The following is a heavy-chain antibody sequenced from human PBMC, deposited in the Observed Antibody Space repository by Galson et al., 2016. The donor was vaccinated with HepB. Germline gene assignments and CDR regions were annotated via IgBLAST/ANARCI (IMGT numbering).Heavy chain of an antibody. CDR1: GFTFSTFS. D-gene: IGHD2-21*01. CDR2: ISITSGYI. V-gene: IGHV3-21*01. J-gene: IGHJ2*01. Sequence: SLRLSCAASGFTFSTFSMNWVRQAPGKGLEWVSFISITSGYIYYADSLKGRVTISRDNAKNSLYLQMNSLRAEDTAVYYCARPSEGVRRYFALWGRGTLVTVSS. CDR3: ARPSEGVRRYFAL.